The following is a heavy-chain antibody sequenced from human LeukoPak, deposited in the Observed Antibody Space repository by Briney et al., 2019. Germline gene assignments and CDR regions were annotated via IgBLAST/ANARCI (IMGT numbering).Heavy chain of an antibody. CDR2: VNPSSGSA. D-gene: IGHD2-21*02. Sequence: ASVKVSCKASGYTFSGYSMHWVRQAPGQGPEWMGMVNPSSGSATYAQKLQGSVTMTRDTSTTTLYMELSSLRSEDTAVYYCARGGFYCGGDCYVDYWGQGTLVTVSS. J-gene: IGHJ4*02. CDR1: GYTFSGYS. CDR3: ARGGFYCGGDCYVDY. V-gene: IGHV1-46*01.